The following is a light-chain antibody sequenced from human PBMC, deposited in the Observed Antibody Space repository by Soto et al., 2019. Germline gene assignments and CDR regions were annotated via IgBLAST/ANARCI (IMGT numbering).Light chain of an antibody. Sequence: DIQMTQSPSSLSASVGERVTITCRASQSISSYLNWYQQKPGKAPKLLIYAASSLQSGVPSRFSGSGSGTDFTLTISSLQPEDFATYYCQQSYSTPLWTFGQGTKVDIK. CDR1: QSISSY. CDR3: QQSYSTPLWT. CDR2: AAS. V-gene: IGKV1-39*01. J-gene: IGKJ1*01.